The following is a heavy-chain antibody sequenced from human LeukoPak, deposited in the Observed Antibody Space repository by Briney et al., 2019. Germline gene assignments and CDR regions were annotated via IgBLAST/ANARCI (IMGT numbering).Heavy chain of an antibody. CDR3: ASAQGGVILPDYFHH. CDR2: ISSSGNYI. D-gene: IGHD3-16*02. V-gene: IGHV3-21*01. Sequence: PGGSLRLSCAASGFTFSSHNMNWVRQAPGKGLEWVSSISSSGNYIYYADSLKGRFTISRDNAKNPLYLQMNSLRAADTAVYFCASAQGGVILPDYFHHWGQGTLVTVSS. J-gene: IGHJ1*01. CDR1: GFTFSSHN.